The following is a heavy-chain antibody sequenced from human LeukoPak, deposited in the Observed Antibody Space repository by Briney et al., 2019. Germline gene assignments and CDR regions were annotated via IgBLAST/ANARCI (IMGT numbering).Heavy chain of an antibody. CDR3: AKGVVVVPAADYYFDY. J-gene: IGHJ4*02. Sequence: PGGSLRLSCAASGFTFSSYAMSWVRQAPGKGLEWVSAISGSGGSTYYADSVKGRFTISRDNSKNTLYLQMNSLRAEDTAVYYCAKGVVVVPAADYYFDYWGQGTLVTVSS. V-gene: IGHV3-23*01. CDR2: ISGSGGST. D-gene: IGHD2-2*01. CDR1: GFTFSSYA.